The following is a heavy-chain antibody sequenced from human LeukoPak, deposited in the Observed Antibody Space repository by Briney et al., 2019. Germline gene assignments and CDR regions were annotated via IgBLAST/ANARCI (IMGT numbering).Heavy chain of an antibody. CDR1: GGTFSSYS. CDR3: ARDFRYCSGGSCYSGGYFDY. J-gene: IGHJ4*02. CDR2: ISSSSSYI. D-gene: IGHD2-15*01. V-gene: IGHV3-21*01. Sequence: SCKASGGTFSSYSMNWVRQAPGKGLEWVSSISSSSSYIYYADSVKGRFTISRDNAKNSLYLQMNSLRAEDTAVYYCARDFRYCSGGSCYSGGYFDYWGQGTLVTVSS.